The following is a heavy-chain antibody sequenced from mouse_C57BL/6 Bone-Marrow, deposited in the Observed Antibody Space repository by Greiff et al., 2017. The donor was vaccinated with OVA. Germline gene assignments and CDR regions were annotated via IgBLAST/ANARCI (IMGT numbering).Heavy chain of an antibody. J-gene: IGHJ3*01. CDR3: AREGAPWFAY. CDR1: GYTFTSYW. V-gene: IGHV1-69*01. CDR2: IDPSDSYT. Sequence: QVQLKESGAELVMPGASVKLSCKASGYTFTSYWMHWVKQRPGQGLEWIGEIDPSDSYTNYNQKFKGKSTLTVDKSSSTAYMQLSSLTSEDSAVYYCAREGAPWFAYWGQGTLVTVSA.